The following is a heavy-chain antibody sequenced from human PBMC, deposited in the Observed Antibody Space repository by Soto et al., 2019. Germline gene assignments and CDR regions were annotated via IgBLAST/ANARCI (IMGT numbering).Heavy chain of an antibody. J-gene: IGHJ6*02. CDR1: GFTFSRYG. CDR2: IWYDGSNK. D-gene: IGHD6-13*01. CDR3: AGDRSISLDGMDV. V-gene: IGHV3-33*01. Sequence: GGSLRLSCAASGFTFSRYGMHWVRQAPDKGLEWVAVIWYDGSNKYYADSVKGRFTISRDNSKTTLYLQVNSLRAEDTAVYYCAGDRSISLDGMDVWGQGTTVTVSS.